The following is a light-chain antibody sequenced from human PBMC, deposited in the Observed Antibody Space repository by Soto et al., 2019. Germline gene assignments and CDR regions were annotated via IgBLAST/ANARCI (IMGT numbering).Light chain of an antibody. Sequence: DIVLTQSPGTLSLSPGERASLSCRASQSVSSGHLAWYQQKPGQAPRLLIYGASSRATGIPDRFRGSGSGTEFTLTISSLQSEDFAVYYCQQYGGSPWTVGQGTKVDSK. CDR1: QSVSSGH. J-gene: IGKJ1*01. CDR3: QQYGGSPWT. CDR2: GAS. V-gene: IGKV3-20*01.